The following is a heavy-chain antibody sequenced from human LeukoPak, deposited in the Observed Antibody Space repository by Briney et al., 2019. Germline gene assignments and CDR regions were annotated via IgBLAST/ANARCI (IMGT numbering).Heavy chain of an antibody. Sequence: GGSLRLSCAASGFTFSTYAMNWVRQAPGKGLEWVSYISSSGSTIYYADSVKDRFNISRDNAKNSLYLQMNSLTAEDTALYYCARGGYCSSTSCYVDSFDYWGQGTLVTVSS. J-gene: IGHJ4*02. V-gene: IGHV3-48*03. CDR1: GFTFSTYA. D-gene: IGHD2-2*01. CDR2: ISSSGSTI. CDR3: ARGGYCSSTSCYVDSFDY.